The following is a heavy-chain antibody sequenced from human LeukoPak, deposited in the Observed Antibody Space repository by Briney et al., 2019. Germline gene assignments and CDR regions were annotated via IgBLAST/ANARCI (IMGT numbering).Heavy chain of an antibody. CDR3: AVLNSGWRFQH. CDR1: GFTVSNNY. D-gene: IGHD6-19*01. J-gene: IGHJ1*01. CDR2: IYSGGDT. Sequence: PGGSLRLSCAVSGFTVSNNYMSWVRQAPGKGLECVSLIYSGGDTYYADSVKGRFTISRDNSKNTLYLQMNSLRAEDTAVYYCAVLNSGWRFQHWGQGTLVTVSS. V-gene: IGHV3-53*01.